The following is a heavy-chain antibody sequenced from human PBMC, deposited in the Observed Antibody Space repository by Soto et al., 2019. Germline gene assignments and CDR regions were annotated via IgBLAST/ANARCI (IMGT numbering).Heavy chain of an antibody. CDR3: ATPVSSGYQAFEV. J-gene: IGHJ3*01. V-gene: IGHV4-39*01. CDR1: GGSIISSSYY. CDR2: IYSSGST. Sequence: QLQLQESGPGLVKPSETLSLTCTGSGGSIISSSYYWGWIRQPPGKGLEWIGSIYSSGSTYYNPSLESRVTISVDTSKNQFSLKLSSVTAADTAVHYCATPVSSGYQAFEVWGQGTMVTVSS. D-gene: IGHD3-22*01.